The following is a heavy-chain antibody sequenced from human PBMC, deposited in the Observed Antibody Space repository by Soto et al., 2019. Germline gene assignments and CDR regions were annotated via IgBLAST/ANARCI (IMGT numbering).Heavy chain of an antibody. Sequence: QVQLVESGGGVVQPGRSLRLSCAASGFTFSSYAMHWVRQAPGKGLEWVAVISYDGSNKYYADSVKGRFTISRDNSKNXMXXQMNSLRAEDTAVYYCARGGRLLWFGELLRDAFDIWGQGTMVTVSS. D-gene: IGHD3-10*01. V-gene: IGHV3-30-3*01. CDR3: ARGGRLLWFGELLRDAFDI. J-gene: IGHJ3*02. CDR2: ISYDGSNK. CDR1: GFTFSSYA.